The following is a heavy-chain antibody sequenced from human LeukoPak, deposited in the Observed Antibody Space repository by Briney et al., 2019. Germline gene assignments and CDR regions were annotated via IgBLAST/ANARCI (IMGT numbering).Heavy chain of an antibody. Sequence: GGSLRLSCAASGFTFSTYSMNWVRQAPGKGLEWVSSISSCSSYIYYAASVKGRFTISRDNAKNSLYLQMNSLRAEDTAVYYCARTYGDYVYFDYWGQGTLVTVSS. CDR2: ISSCSSYI. V-gene: IGHV3-21*01. D-gene: IGHD4-17*01. CDR3: ARTYGDYVYFDY. J-gene: IGHJ4*02. CDR1: GFTFSTYS.